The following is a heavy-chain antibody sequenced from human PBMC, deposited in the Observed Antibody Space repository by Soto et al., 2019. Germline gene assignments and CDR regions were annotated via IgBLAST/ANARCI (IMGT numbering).Heavy chain of an antibody. D-gene: IGHD5-18*01. CDR2: IKQDGSEK. Sequence: GGSLRLSCAASGFTFSKHWMTWVRQAPGRGLEWVANIKQDGSEKYYVDSVKGRFTISRDNAKNSLYLQMNSLRAEDTAVYFCANSALIQLWSQLDYWGQGILVTVSS. CDR1: GFTFSKHW. J-gene: IGHJ4*02. CDR3: ANSALIQLWSQLDY. V-gene: IGHV3-7*05.